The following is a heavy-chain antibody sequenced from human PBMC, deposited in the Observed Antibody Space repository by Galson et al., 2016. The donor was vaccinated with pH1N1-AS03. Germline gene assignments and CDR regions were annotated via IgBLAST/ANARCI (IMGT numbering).Heavy chain of an antibody. CDR2: INPNTGVT. V-gene: IGHV1-2*06. Sequence: SVKVSCKASGYIFAVYYIHWVRQAPGQGLEWLGRINPNTGVTNFGQKVQGRVTMTRDTSINTAFTELTRLRSDDTAVYYCARETIVGASSIDFWGQGTLVTVSS. J-gene: IGHJ4*02. CDR1: GYIFAVYY. D-gene: IGHD1-26*01. CDR3: ARETIVGASSIDF.